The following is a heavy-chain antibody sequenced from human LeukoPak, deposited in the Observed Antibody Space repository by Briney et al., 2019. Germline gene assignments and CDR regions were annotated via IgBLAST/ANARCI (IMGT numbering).Heavy chain of an antibody. V-gene: IGHV4-59*01. CDR3: ARLYSSGWLAGY. J-gene: IGHJ4*02. CDR2: IYYSGST. Sequence: SETLSLTCTVSGGSISSYYWSWIRQPPGKGLEWIGYIYYSGSTNYNPSLKSRVTISVDTSKNQFSLKLSSVTAADTAVYYCARLYSSGWLAGYWGQGTLVTVSS. D-gene: IGHD6-19*01. CDR1: GGSISSYY.